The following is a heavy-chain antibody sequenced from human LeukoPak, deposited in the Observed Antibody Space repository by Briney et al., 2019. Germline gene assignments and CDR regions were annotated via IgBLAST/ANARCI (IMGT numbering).Heavy chain of an antibody. CDR2: IIPILGIA. J-gene: IGHJ4*02. Sequence: SVKVSCKASGGTFSSYAISWVRQAPGQGLEWMGRIIPILGIANYAQKFQGRVTITADKSTSTAYMELSSLRSEDTAVYYCARVSYSSSWYRDYWGQGTLVTVSS. CDR3: ARVSYSSSWYRDY. CDR1: GGTFSSYA. D-gene: IGHD6-13*01. V-gene: IGHV1-69*04.